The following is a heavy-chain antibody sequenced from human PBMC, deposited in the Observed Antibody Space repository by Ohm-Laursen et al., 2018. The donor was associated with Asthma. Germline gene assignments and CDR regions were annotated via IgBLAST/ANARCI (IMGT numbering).Heavy chain of an antibody. CDR2: ITGSGRST. Sequence: SLRLSCTAPGFTFSTYAMSWVRQAPGKGLEWVSAITGSGRSTYYPASVKGRFTISRDNSKNTLYLQMNSLRAEDTAVYYCAKSRGTSNWNADFDYWGQGTLVTVSS. J-gene: IGHJ4*02. D-gene: IGHD1-1*01. CDR1: GFTFSTYA. V-gene: IGHV3-23*01. CDR3: AKSRGTSNWNADFDY.